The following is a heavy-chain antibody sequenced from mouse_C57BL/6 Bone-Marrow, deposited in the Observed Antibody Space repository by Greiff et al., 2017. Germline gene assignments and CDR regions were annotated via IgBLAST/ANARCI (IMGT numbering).Heavy chain of an antibody. J-gene: IGHJ3*01. D-gene: IGHD2-4*01. Sequence: VQLKESGAELVRPGASVKLSCTASGFNIKDDYMHWVKQRPEQGLEWIGWIDPGNGDTEYATKFQGKATITADTSSNTAYLQLSSLTSEDTAVYYCTTTYDYDDGFAYWGQGTLVTVSA. CDR2: IDPGNGDT. V-gene: IGHV14-4*01. CDR3: TTTYDYDDGFAY. CDR1: GFNIKDDY.